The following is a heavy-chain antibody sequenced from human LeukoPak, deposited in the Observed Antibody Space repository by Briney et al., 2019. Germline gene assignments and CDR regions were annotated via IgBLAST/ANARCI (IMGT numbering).Heavy chain of an antibody. D-gene: IGHD3-3*01. V-gene: IGHV4-39*07. CDR1: GGSTSSSSYY. Sequence: SETLSLTCTVSGGSTSSSSYYWGWIRQPPGKGLEWIGSIYYSGSTNYNPSLKSRVTISVDTSKNQFSLKLSSVTAADTAVYYCARVYYDFWSGYYTSAWFDPWGQGTLVTVSS. J-gene: IGHJ5*02. CDR3: ARVYYDFWSGYYTSAWFDP. CDR2: IYYSGST.